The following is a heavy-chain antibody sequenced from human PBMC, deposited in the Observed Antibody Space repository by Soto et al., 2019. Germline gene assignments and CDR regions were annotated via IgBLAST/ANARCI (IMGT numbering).Heavy chain of an antibody. V-gene: IGHV3-23*01. CDR2: ILVGGSP. J-gene: IGHJ3*02. CDR3: AKATATSGGAFEI. CDR1: VCICSSYD. D-gene: IGHD1-26*01. Sequence: PVGSLRLSCAFSVCICSSYDMSCVRQSPGKGLEWVSTILVGGSPHYEDSVKGRFTISRDTSKNTVYLQMNSLTAGDTAVYYCAKATATSGGAFEIYGQGAMVSVSS.